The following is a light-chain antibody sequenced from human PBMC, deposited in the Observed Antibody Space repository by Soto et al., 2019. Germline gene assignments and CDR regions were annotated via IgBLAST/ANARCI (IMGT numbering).Light chain of an antibody. Sequence: DIPMTQSPSTLSASVGDGATMXCRASQSVSSYLTWYQQTPGQAHKPLIYAASSLQGGGPPRFSGSGSATDFTRTISSLQPEDFATYYCQQSYSTRWTFGQGTKVDIK. J-gene: IGKJ1*01. V-gene: IGKV1-39*01. CDR3: QQSYSTRWT. CDR1: QSVSSY. CDR2: AAS.